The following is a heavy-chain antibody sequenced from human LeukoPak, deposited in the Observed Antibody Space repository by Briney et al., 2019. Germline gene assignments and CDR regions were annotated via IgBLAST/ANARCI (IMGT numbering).Heavy chain of an antibody. Sequence: SETLSLTCAVYGGSFSGYYWSWIRQPPGKGLEWIGEINHSGSTNYNPSLKSRVTLSVDTSKNQFSLKLSSVTAADTAVYYCSVEGPYDYGEVYWGQGTLVTVSS. CDR2: INHSGST. D-gene: IGHD4-17*01. J-gene: IGHJ4*02. CDR1: GGSFSGYY. CDR3: SVEGPYDYGEVY. V-gene: IGHV4-34*01.